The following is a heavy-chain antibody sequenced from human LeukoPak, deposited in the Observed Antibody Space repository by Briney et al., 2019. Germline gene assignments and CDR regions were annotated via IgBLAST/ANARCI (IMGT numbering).Heavy chain of an antibody. CDR3: ARLHCSGSSCYSGSAYFFDY. V-gene: IGHV5-51*01. CDR1: GYSFTSYW. J-gene: IGHJ4*02. CDR2: IYPGDSDI. Sequence: GESLKISCKGSGYSFTSYWIAWVRQMPGGGQDWMGIIYPGDSDIRYSPSFQGQVTISADRSISTAYLQWSSLKASDSAMYYCARLHCSGSSCYSGSAYFFDYWGQGPLVTVSS. D-gene: IGHD2-15*01.